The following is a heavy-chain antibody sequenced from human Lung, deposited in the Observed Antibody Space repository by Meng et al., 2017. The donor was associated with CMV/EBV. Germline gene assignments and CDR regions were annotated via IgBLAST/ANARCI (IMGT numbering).Heavy chain of an antibody. D-gene: IGHD3-3*01. V-gene: IGHV3-30*02. CDR1: GFTLKYYG. CDR2: IQFDGSNE. J-gene: IGHJ4*02. Sequence: GESXKISCAASGFTLKYYGMHWVRQAPGKGLEWVAFIQFDGSNEHYADSESGRFTISRDNTKNMLYLEMNSLRVEDTAVYYCAKAVFGVGIYDWGQGPLVTVSS. CDR3: AKAVFGVGIYD.